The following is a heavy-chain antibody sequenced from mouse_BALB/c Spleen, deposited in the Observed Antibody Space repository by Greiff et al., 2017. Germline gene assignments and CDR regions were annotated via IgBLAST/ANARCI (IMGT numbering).Heavy chain of an antibody. CDR3: AENTYGGGGMDY. Sequence: VQLKESGAELVKPGASVKLSCTASGFNIKDTYMHWVKQRPEQGLEWIGRIDPANGNTKYDPKFQGKATITADTSSNTAYLQLSSLTSEDTAVYCCAENTYGGGGMDYWGQGTSVTVSA. CDR1: GFNIKDTY. CDR2: IDPANGNT. J-gene: IGHJ4*01. V-gene: IGHV14-3*02. D-gene: IGHD1-1*01.